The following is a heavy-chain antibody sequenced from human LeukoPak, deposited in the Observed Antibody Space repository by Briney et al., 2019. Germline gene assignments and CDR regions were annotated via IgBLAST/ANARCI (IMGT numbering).Heavy chain of an antibody. V-gene: IGHV3-20*04. Sequence: GGSLRLSCAASGFTFSDYGMSWVRQAPGKGLEWVSGMNWNGAITGEADSVKGRFTISRDNAKYSLFLQMDSLRAEDTALYYCARRAGASVAGTNWFFDLWGRGTLVTVSS. CDR1: GFTFSDYG. CDR3: ARRAGASVAGTNWFFDL. CDR2: MNWNGAIT. D-gene: IGHD6-19*01. J-gene: IGHJ2*01.